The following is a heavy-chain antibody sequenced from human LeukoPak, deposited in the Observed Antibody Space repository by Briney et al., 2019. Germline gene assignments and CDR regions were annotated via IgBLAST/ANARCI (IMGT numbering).Heavy chain of an antibody. CDR1: GFTFSSSG. Sequence: GGSLRLSCAASGFTFSSSGMHWVRQAPGKGLEWVAFIRYDGSNKYYADSVKGRFIISRDNSKNTLYLQMNSLRAEDTAVYYCARSSTSSLDAFDIWGQGTMVTVSS. J-gene: IGHJ3*02. V-gene: IGHV3-30*02. D-gene: IGHD2-2*01. CDR3: ARSSTSSLDAFDI. CDR2: IRYDGSNK.